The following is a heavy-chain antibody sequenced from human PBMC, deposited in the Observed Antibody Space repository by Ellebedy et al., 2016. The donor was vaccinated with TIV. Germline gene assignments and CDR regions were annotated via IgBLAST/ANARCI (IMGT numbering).Heavy chain of an antibody. CDR3: GREDAVAGRYIDY. J-gene: IGHJ4*02. CDR1: GFAFSNYA. CDR2: ISGSGDNT. Sequence: PGGSLRLSCAASGFAFSNYAMTWVRQAPGKGLELEPVAAISGSGDNTYYADSVKGRFTISRDYSKTTLYLQMNSLRAEDTAMYYCGREDAVAGRYIDYWGQGTLVTVSS. V-gene: IGHV3-23*01. D-gene: IGHD6-19*01.